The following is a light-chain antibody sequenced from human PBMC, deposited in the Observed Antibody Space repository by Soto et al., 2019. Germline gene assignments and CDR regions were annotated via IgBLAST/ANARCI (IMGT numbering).Light chain of an antibody. CDR3: AAWDDSLNGWV. J-gene: IGLJ3*02. CDR2: SNN. V-gene: IGLV1-44*01. Sequence: QSVLTQPPSASGTPGQRVTISCSGSSSNIGSNTVNWYQQLPGTAPKLLIYSNNQRPSGVPHRFSGSKSGTSASLAISGLQSEDEADYYCAAWDDSLNGWVFGGGTKVTVL. CDR1: SSNIGSNT.